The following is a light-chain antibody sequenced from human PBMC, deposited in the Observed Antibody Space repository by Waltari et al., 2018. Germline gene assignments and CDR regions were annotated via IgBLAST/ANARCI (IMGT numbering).Light chain of an antibody. Sequence: QTVVTQEPSLTVSPGGTVTHTCASSPGAVTSGYDPNWLQQQPGQAPRSLLSTTNNKHPWTPARFSGSLLGGKAALTLSGVQPEDEAEYFCLLYYGGAQVFGGGTKLTVL. CDR2: TTN. CDR1: PGAVTSGYD. J-gene: IGLJ3*02. V-gene: IGLV7-43*01. CDR3: LLYYGGAQV.